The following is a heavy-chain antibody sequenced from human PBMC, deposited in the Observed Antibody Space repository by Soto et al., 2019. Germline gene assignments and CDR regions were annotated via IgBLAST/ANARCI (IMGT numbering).Heavy chain of an antibody. CDR1: GYTFTSYG. CDR2: ISAYNGNT. D-gene: IGHD3-10*01. J-gene: IGHJ4*02. Sequence: QVQLVQSGAEVKKPGASVKVSCKASGYTFTSYGISWVRQAPGQGLEWMGWISAYNGNTNYAQKLQGRVTMTTDTATSTAYMELRSLRSDDTAVYYCARDPVAYYYGSGSYYPGLDYWGQGTLVTVSS. CDR3: ARDPVAYYYGSGSYYPGLDY. V-gene: IGHV1-18*01.